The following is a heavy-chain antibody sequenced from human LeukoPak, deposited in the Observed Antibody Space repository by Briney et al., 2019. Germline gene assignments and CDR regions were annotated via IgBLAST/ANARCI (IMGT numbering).Heavy chain of an antibody. CDR1: GFTFSSYA. Sequence: PGGSLRLSCAASGFTFSSYAMTWVRQAPGKGLEWVSTMSISGDHTYYTDSVKGRFTISRDSSKNTLYLQMNSLRAEDTAVYYCAKDSDYYYYMDVWGTGTTVTVSS. CDR2: MSISGDHT. J-gene: IGHJ6*03. CDR3: AKDSDYYYYMDV. V-gene: IGHV3-23*01.